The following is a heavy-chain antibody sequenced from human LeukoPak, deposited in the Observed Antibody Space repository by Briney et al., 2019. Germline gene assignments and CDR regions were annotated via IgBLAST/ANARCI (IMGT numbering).Heavy chain of an antibody. V-gene: IGHV4-59*08. CDR1: GGSISSYY. CDR2: IYYSGST. CDR3: ARRPYYYYGMDV. J-gene: IGHJ6*02. Sequence: SETLSLTCTVSGGSISSYYWSWIRQLPGKGLEWIGYIYYSGSTNYNPSLKSRVTISVDTSKNQFSLKLSSVTAADTAVYYCARRPYYYYGMDVWGQGTTVTVSS.